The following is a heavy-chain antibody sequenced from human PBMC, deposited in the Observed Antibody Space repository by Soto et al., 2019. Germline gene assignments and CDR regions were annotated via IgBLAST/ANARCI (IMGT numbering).Heavy chain of an antibody. CDR1: GGSISSYY. J-gene: IGHJ6*02. D-gene: IGHD3-16*02. CDR3: AREPYYDYVWGSYLGTIDYCGMDV. V-gene: IGHV4-4*07. CDR2: IYTSGST. Sequence: QVQLQESGPGLVKPSETLSLTCTVSGGSISSYYWSWIRQPAGKGLEWIGRIYTSGSTNYNPSLKSRVTMSLDTSKNQFSLKLSSVTAADPAVYYCAREPYYDYVWGSYLGTIDYCGMDVWGQGTTVTVSS.